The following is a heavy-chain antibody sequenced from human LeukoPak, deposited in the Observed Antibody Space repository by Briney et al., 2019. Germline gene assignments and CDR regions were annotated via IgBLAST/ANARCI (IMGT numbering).Heavy chain of an antibody. D-gene: IGHD7-27*01. J-gene: IGHJ4*02. V-gene: IGHV4-39*07. CDR3: ARGGSNWGYYFDY. Sequence: KSSETLSLTCTVSGGSISSSSYFWGWIRQPPGKGLEWIGSIYYSGNTYYNPSLKSRVTISVDTSKNQFSLKLSSVTAADTAVYYCARGGSNWGYYFDYWGQGTLVTVSS. CDR2: IYYSGNT. CDR1: GGSISSSSYF.